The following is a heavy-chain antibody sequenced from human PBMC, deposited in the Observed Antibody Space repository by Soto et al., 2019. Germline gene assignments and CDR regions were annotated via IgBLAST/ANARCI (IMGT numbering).Heavy chain of an antibody. CDR1: GFIFSTNG. J-gene: IGHJ4*02. V-gene: IGHV3-23*01. Sequence: GGSLRLSCAASGFIFSTNGMSWVRQAPGRGLEWVSSITSTGSTYYADSVKGRFTISRDNSKNTLYLQMNSLRAEDTAVYYCARDSGDYFDYWGQGTLVTVSS. D-gene: IGHD6-25*01. CDR2: ITSTGST. CDR3: ARDSGDYFDY.